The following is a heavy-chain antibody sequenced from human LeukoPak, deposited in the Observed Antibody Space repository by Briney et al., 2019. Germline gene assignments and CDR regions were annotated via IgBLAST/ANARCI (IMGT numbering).Heavy chain of an antibody. J-gene: IGHJ4*02. CDR3: ARVSPNTVTTLQYFDY. V-gene: IGHV3-9*01. Sequence: GGSLRLSCTTSGFTFEDYAMHWVRQAPGKGLEWVSGISWNSDNIGYAESVKGRFTVSRDNAKNSLYLQMNSLRAEDTAVYYCARVSPNTVTTLQYFDYWGQGTLVTVSS. CDR2: ISWNSDNI. CDR1: GFTFEDYA. D-gene: IGHD4-17*01.